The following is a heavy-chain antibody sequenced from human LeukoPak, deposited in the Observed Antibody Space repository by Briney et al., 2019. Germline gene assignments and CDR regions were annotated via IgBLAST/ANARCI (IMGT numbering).Heavy chain of an antibody. CDR3: ASSPGIWGTAMAFDY. V-gene: IGHV4-59*08. J-gene: IGHJ4*02. D-gene: IGHD5-18*01. CDR2: IYYSGST. CDR1: GGSISSYY. Sequence: SETLSLTCTVSGGSISSYYWSWIRQPPGKGLEWIGYIYYSGSTYYNPSLKSRVTISVDTSKNQFSLKLSSVTAADTAVYYCASSPGIWGTAMAFDYWGQGTLVTVSS.